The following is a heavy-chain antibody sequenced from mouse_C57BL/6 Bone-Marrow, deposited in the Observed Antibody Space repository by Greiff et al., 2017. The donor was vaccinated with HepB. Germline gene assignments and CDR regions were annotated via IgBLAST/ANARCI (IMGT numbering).Heavy chain of an antibody. Sequence: EVQVVESGGGLVKPGGSLKLSCAASGFTFSSYAMSWVRQTPEKRLEWVATISDGGSYTYYPDNVKGRFTISRDNAKNNLYLQMSHLKYEDTAMYYCARDYYGSSKDYFDYWGQGTTLTVSS. D-gene: IGHD1-1*01. CDR3: ARDYYGSSKDYFDY. J-gene: IGHJ2*01. V-gene: IGHV5-4*01. CDR2: ISDGGSYT. CDR1: GFTFSSYA.